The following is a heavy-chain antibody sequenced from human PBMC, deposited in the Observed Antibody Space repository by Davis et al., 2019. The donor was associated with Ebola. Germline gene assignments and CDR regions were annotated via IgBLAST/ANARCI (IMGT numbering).Heavy chain of an antibody. J-gene: IGHJ6*04. V-gene: IGHV7-4-1*02. D-gene: IGHD3-10*01. CDR3: ARDQSYYYGSGSQSLYYYYYYGMDV. CDR1: GYTFTSYA. Sequence: ASVKVSCKASGYTFTSYAMNWVRQAPGQGLEWMGWINTNTGNPTYAQGFTGRFVFSLDTSVSTAYLQISSLKAEDTAVYYSARDQSYYYGSGSQSLYYYYYYGMDVWGKGTTVTVSS. CDR2: INTNTGNP.